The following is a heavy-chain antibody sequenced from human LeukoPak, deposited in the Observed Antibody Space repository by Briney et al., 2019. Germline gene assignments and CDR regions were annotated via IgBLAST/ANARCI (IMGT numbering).Heavy chain of an antibody. Sequence: GGSLRLSCAASGFTFSSYEMNWVRQAPGKGLEWVSYISSSGSTIYYADSVKGRFTISRDNAKNSLYLQMNSLRAEDTAVYYCARGCSGGSCYDGDAFDIWGQGTMVTVSS. D-gene: IGHD2-15*01. CDR3: ARGCSGGSCYDGDAFDI. CDR1: GFTFSSYE. CDR2: ISSSGSTI. V-gene: IGHV3-48*03. J-gene: IGHJ3*02.